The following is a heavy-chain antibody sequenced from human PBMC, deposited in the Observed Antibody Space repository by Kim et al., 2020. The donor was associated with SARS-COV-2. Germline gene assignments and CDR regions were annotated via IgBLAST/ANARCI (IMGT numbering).Heavy chain of an antibody. CDR3: VKVESGSYTLPFLVYGMDV. V-gene: IGHV3-64D*06. D-gene: IGHD1-26*01. CDR1: GFTFSSYA. CDR2: ISSNGGST. J-gene: IGHJ6*02. Sequence: GGSLRLSCSASGFTFSSYAMHWVRQAPGKGLEYVSAISSNGGSTYYADSVKGRFTISRDNSKNTLYLQMSSLRAEDTAVYYCVKVESGSYTLPFLVYGMDVWGQGTTVTVSS.